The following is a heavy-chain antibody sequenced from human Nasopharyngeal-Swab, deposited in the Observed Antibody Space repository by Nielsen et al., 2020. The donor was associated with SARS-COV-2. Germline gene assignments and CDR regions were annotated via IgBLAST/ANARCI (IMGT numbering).Heavy chain of an antibody. V-gene: IGHV1-8*01. CDR3: ARAGAAAPGVYYGMDV. D-gene: IGHD6-13*01. J-gene: IGHJ6*02. Sequence: ASVKVSCKASGYTFTSYDINWVRQATGQGLEWMGWMNPNSGNTGYAQKFQGRVTMTRNTSIGTAYMELSSLRSEDTAVYYCARAGAAAPGVYYGMDVWGQGTTVTVSS. CDR2: MNPNSGNT. CDR1: GYTFTSYD.